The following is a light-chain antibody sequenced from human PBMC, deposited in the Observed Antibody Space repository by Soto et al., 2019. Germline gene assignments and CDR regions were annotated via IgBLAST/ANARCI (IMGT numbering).Light chain of an antibody. CDR1: QSVLYSSSNKNY. Sequence: IVMTQSPDSLAVSLGERATINCKSSQSVLYSSSNKNYLAWYQQKPGQSPKLLIYWASTRESGVPDRFSGSGSGTDFTLTISSLQAEDVAVYYCQQYYSTPYTFGRGTKLEIK. V-gene: IGKV4-1*01. CDR3: QQYYSTPYT. CDR2: WAS. J-gene: IGKJ2*01.